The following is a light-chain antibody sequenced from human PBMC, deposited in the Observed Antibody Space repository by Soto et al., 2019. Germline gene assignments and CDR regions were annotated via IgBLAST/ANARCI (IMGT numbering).Light chain of an antibody. J-gene: IGLJ2*01. Sequence: SYVLTQRPSVSVAPEKMARITCGGDNIGDKAVHWYQHRPGQAPVLVIYYDFERPSGIHERFSGSNSGNTATLTISRVEAGDEADYYCQVWDTTNDHPIFGGGTKLTVL. CDR3: QVWDTTNDHPI. V-gene: IGLV3-21*04. CDR2: YDF. CDR1: NIGDKA.